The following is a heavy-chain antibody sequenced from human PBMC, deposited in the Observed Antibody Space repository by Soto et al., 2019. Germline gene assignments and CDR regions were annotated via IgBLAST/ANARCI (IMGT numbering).Heavy chain of an antibody. D-gene: IGHD3-10*01. CDR2: IYYSGST. CDR3: ARHPQFLLVRGDPFDY. V-gene: IGHV4-39*01. Sequence: QLHLQESGPGLVKPSETLSLTCTVSGGSISSSGYFWGWIRQPPGKGLEWIGSIYYSGSTYYNPSLKSRVTISVDTSKNQFSLKLSSVTAADTAVYFCARHPQFLLVRGDPFDYWGQGTLVTVSS. CDR1: GGSISSSGYF. J-gene: IGHJ4*02.